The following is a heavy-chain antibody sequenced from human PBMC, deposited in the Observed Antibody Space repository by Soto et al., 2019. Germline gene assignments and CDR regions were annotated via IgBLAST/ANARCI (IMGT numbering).Heavy chain of an antibody. CDR3: ATDNWNPRDWFDP. J-gene: IGHJ5*02. Sequence: ASVKVSCKVSGYTLTELSMHCVRQAPGKGLEWMGGFDPEDGETIYAQKFQGRVTMTEDTSTDTAYMELSSLRSEDTAVYYCATDNWNPRDWFDPWGQGTLVTVSS. CDR2: FDPEDGET. D-gene: IGHD1-20*01. V-gene: IGHV1-24*01. CDR1: GYTLTELS.